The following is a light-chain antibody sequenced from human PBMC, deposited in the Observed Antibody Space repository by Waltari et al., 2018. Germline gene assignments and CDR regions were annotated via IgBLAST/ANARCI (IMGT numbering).Light chain of an antibody. J-gene: IGKJ1*01. Sequence: DIQMTQSPSSLSASVGDRVTITCRASQSVSSYLNWYQQKPGKAPKLLIYAASSLQSCVPSRVSGSGSWTDVTLTISSLQPEDFATYDCQQSYSTPWTFGQGNKVEIK. V-gene: IGKV1-39*01. CDR2: AAS. CDR1: QSVSSY. CDR3: QQSYSTPWT.